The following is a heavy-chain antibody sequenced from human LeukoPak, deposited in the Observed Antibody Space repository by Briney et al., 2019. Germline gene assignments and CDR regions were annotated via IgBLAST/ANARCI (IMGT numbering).Heavy chain of an antibody. V-gene: IGHV3-23*01. CDR1: GFTFSTYG. D-gene: IGHD3-9*01. CDR2: ISASGDSR. J-gene: IGHJ4*02. Sequence: GGSLRLSCVGSGFTFSTYGMTWVRQSPGKGLEWVSTISASGDSRHHADSVKGRFAISRDNSRNTLYLQMDSLRAEDTAIYYCAKDPSTLKLTDDYWGQGTLVTVSS. CDR3: AKDPSTLKLTDDY.